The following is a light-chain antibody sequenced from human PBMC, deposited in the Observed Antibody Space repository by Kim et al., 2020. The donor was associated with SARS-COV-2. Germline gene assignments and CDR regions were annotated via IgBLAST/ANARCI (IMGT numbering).Light chain of an antibody. CDR3: QKYDSAPST. CDR2: AAS. CDR1: RGISTY. Sequence: ASVGDSVTISCRASRGISTYLAWYQQKPGQVPKLLIYAASTLQSGVPSRFSGSGSGTDFTLTISSLQPEDVATYYCQKYDSAPSTFGPGTKVDIK. J-gene: IGKJ3*01. V-gene: IGKV1-27*01.